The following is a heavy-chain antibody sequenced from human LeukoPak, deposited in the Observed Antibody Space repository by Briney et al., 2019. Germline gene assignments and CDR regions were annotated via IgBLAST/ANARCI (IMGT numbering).Heavy chain of an antibody. Sequence: PSETLSLTCTVSGGSISSSSYYWGWIRQPPGKGLEWIGSIYYSGSTYYNPSLKSRVTISVDTSKNQFSLKLSSVTAADTAVYYCARDLGYYYGSGSYYSASGLFDYWGQGTLVTVSS. CDR1: GGSISSSSYY. D-gene: IGHD3-10*01. CDR2: IYYSGST. J-gene: IGHJ4*02. CDR3: ARDLGYYYGSGSYYSASGLFDY. V-gene: IGHV4-39*02.